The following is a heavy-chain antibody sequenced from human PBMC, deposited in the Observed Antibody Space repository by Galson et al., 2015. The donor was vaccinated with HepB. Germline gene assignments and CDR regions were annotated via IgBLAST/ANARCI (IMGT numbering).Heavy chain of an antibody. D-gene: IGHD5-24*01. CDR3: ATAMATRGAFDT. Sequence: SVKVSCKASGGTFSSYSISWVRQAPGQGLEWMGRIIPILGIANYAQKFQGRVTITADKSTSTAYMELSSLRSEDTAVYYCATAMATRGAFDTGGQGTMVTVSS. CDR1: GGTFSSYS. V-gene: IGHV1-69*02. CDR2: IIPILGIA. J-gene: IGHJ3*02.